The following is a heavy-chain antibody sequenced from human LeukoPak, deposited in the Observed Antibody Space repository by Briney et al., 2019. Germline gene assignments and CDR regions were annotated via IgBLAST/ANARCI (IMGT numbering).Heavy chain of an antibody. CDR1: GGSIRSYY. V-gene: IGHV4-59*08. CDR3: AITNYDILTGYYQHAFDI. J-gene: IGHJ3*02. Sequence: SETLSLTCTVSGGSIRSYYWSWIRQPPGKGLEWIAYIYYSGSTNYNPSLKSRVTISVDTSKNQFSLKLSSVTAADTAVYYCAITNYDILTGYYQHAFDIWGQGTMVTVSS. CDR2: IYYSGST. D-gene: IGHD3-9*01.